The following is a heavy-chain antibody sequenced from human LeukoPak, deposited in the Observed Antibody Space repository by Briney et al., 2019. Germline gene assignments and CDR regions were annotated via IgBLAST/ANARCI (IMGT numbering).Heavy chain of an antibody. CDR3: ARGPLKSRSYQYFLH. J-gene: IGHJ1*01. D-gene: IGHD1-26*01. CDR2: ISSSSSYI. V-gene: IGHV3-21*01. Sequence: GGSLRLSCAASGFTFSTYSKNWVRQAPGKGLEWVSSISSSSSYIYYADSVKGRFTISRDNAKNSLYLQMNSLRAEDTAVYYCARGPLKSRSYQYFLHWGEGTLVTVSS. CDR1: GFTFSTYS.